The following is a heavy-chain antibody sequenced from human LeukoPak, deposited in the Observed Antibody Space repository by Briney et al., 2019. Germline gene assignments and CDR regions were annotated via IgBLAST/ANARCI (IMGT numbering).Heavy chain of an antibody. Sequence: ASVKVSCKASGYTFTSYGISWVRQAPGQGLEWMGWISAYNGNTNYAQKLQGRVTMTTDTSTSTAYVELRSLRSDDTAVYYCARGRRPVGGKRYFDYWGQGTLVTVSS. CDR2: ISAYNGNT. D-gene: IGHD1-26*01. V-gene: IGHV1-18*01. J-gene: IGHJ4*02. CDR1: GYTFTSYG. CDR3: ARGRRPVGGKRYFDY.